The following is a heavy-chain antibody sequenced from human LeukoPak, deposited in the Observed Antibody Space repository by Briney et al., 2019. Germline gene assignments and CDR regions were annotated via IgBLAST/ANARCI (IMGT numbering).Heavy chain of an antibody. CDR1: GFTVSSNY. Sequence: PGGSLRLSCTVSGFTVSSNYMSWVRQAPGKGLEWVSVIYSGGSTYYADSVKGRFTISRDNSKNTLYLQMNSLRAEDTAVYYCARKVSGYYDSSGYYRDWGQGTLVTVSS. CDR2: IYSGGST. V-gene: IGHV3-66*01. D-gene: IGHD3-22*01. CDR3: ARKVSGYYDSSGYYRD. J-gene: IGHJ4*02.